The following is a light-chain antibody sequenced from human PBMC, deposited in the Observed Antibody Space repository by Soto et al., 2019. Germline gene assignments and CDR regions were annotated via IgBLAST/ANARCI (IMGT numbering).Light chain of an antibody. Sequence: EIVLTQSPATLSLSPGERATLSCRASQSVSSYLAWYQQKPGQAPRLLIYESSNRATGIPARFSGSGSGTDFTITISSLEPEDFAVYYCQQRRDSPITFGQGTRLEIK. J-gene: IGKJ5*01. CDR3: QQRRDSPIT. CDR2: ESS. CDR1: QSVSSY. V-gene: IGKV3-11*01.